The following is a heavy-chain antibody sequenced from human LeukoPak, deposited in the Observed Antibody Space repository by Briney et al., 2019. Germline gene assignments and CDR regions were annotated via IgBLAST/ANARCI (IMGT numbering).Heavy chain of an antibody. CDR3: AKGSANARPYYFDY. J-gene: IGHJ4*02. CDR1: GFTLSSYV. Sequence: GGSLRLSCAGSGFTLSSYVMSWVRQGPGKELEWVAAITGSGDSTYHADSVKGRFTISRDNSKNTLFLQMNSLRAEDTAVYYCAKGSANARPYYFDYWGQGTLVTVSS. CDR2: ITGSGDST. V-gene: IGHV3-23*01. D-gene: IGHD2-15*01.